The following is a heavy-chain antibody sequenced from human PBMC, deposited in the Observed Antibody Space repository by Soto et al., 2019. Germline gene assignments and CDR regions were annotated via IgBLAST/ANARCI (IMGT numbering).Heavy chain of an antibody. D-gene: IGHD3-10*01. V-gene: IGHV4-4*07. CDR1: GGSISSYY. Sequence: SETLSLTCTVSGGSISSYYWSWIRQPAGKGLEWIGRIYTSVSTNYNPSLKSRVTMSVDTSKNQFSLKLSSVTAADTAVYYCAREMALLWFGELSNNYYYGMDVWGQGTTGTVS. CDR3: AREMALLWFGELSNNYYYGMDV. J-gene: IGHJ6*02. CDR2: IYTSVST.